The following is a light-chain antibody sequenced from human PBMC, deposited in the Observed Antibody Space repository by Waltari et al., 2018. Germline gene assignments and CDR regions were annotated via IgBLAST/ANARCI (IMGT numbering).Light chain of an antibody. Sequence: IVLTQSPGTLSLSPGERATLSCRASQSISRYLAWYQQKPGQGPRLLIYAASSRATGIPDRFSGSGSGTDFSLTISRLEPEDFAVYFCQNHERLPAVFGQGTKVEIK. CDR1: QSISRY. CDR3: QNHERLPAV. V-gene: IGKV3-20*01. CDR2: AAS. J-gene: IGKJ1*01.